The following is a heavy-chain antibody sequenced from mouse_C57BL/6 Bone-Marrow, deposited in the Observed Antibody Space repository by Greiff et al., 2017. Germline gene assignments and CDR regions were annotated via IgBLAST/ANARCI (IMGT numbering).Heavy chain of an antibody. Sequence: VQLQQSGAELVRPGTSVKVSCKASGYAFTNYLIEWVKQRPGQGLEWIGVINPGSGGTNYNEEFKGKATLTADKSSSTAYMPLSSLTSEDSAVYFCARSKNWDSWFAYGGQGTLVTVSA. D-gene: IGHD4-1*01. CDR2: INPGSGGT. CDR3: ARSKNWDSWFAY. V-gene: IGHV1-54*01. CDR1: GYAFTNYL. J-gene: IGHJ3*01.